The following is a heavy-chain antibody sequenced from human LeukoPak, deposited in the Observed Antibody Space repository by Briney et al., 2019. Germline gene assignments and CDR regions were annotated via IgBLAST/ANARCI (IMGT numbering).Heavy chain of an antibody. CDR2: ISYDGSNK. Sequence: GGSLRLSCAASGFTFSSYGMHWVRQAPGKGLEWVSLISYDGSNKYYADSVKGRFTISRDNSKNTLYLQINTLRAEDTAIYYCAKDCGWLHFCSWGQGTLVTVSS. D-gene: IGHD5-24*01. CDR3: AKDCGWLHFCS. CDR1: GFTFSSYG. V-gene: IGHV3-30*18. J-gene: IGHJ5*02.